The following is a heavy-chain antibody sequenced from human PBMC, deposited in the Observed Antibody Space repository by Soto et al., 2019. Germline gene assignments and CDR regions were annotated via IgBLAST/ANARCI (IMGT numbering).Heavy chain of an antibody. D-gene: IGHD3-10*01. CDR2: INPSGGST. CDR1: GYTFTSYY. CDR3: ARDGYYGSGSYYSWFDP. J-gene: IGHJ5*02. V-gene: IGHV1-46*01. Sequence: ASVKVSCKASGYTFTSYYMHWVRQAPGQGLEWMGIINPSGGSTSYAQKFQGRVTMTRDTSTSTVYMELSSLRSEDTAVYYCARDGYYGSGSYYSWFDPWGQGTLVTVST.